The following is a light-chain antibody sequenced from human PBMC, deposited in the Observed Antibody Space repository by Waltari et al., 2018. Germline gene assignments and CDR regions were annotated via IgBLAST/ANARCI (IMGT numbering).Light chain of an antibody. CDR3: QQRSNWPPYT. J-gene: IGKJ2*01. CDR1: QSVSSY. Sequence: EIVFTQSPATLPLSPGERATLSCRASQSVSSYLAWYQQKPGQAPRLLIYDASNRATGIPARFSGSGSGTDFTLTISSLEPEDFAVYYCQQRSNWPPYTFGQGTKLEI. CDR2: DAS. V-gene: IGKV3-11*01.